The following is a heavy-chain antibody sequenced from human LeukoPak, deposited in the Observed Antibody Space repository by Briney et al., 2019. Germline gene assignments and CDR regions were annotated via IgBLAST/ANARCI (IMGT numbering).Heavy chain of an antibody. CDR1: GGSISSDY. Sequence: TASETLSLTCTVSGGSISSDYWSWIRQPPGKGLEWIGYIYYSGSTNYNPSLKSRATISVDTSKKQFSLKLSSVTAADTAVYYCAGRSLVRTVGYYYGMDVWGQGTTVTVSS. V-gene: IGHV4-59*08. J-gene: IGHJ6*02. D-gene: IGHD1-26*01. CDR2: IYYSGST. CDR3: AGRSLVRTVGYYYGMDV.